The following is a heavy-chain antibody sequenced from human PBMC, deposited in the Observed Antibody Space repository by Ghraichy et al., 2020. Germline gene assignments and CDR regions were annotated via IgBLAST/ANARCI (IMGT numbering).Heavy chain of an antibody. D-gene: IGHD3-10*01. J-gene: IGHJ5*02. CDR3: ARGETGYYGSGSYGP. CDR2: INHSGST. Sequence: SETLSLTCAVYGGSFSGYYWSWIRQPPGKRLEWIGEINHSGSTNYNPSLKSRVTISVDTSKNQFSLKLSSVTAADTAVYYCARGETGYYGSGSYGPWGQGTLVTVSS. V-gene: IGHV4-34*01. CDR1: GGSFSGYY.